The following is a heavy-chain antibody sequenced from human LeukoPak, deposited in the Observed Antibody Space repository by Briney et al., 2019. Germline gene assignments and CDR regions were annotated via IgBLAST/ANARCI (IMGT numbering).Heavy chain of an antibody. CDR2: WYYSGST. Sequence: SETLSLSCAVSNGSFSSSSHYWAWIRQPPGQGPEWMGSWYYSGSTYYNPSLERRVTLSVDTAKNQFSLKLTSVTAADTAVYYCSRQGSIFGVTIQGNWFDPWGQGTLVTVSS. CDR1: NGSFSSSSHY. D-gene: IGHD3-3*01. V-gene: IGHV4-39*01. J-gene: IGHJ5*02. CDR3: SRQGSIFGVTIQGNWFDP.